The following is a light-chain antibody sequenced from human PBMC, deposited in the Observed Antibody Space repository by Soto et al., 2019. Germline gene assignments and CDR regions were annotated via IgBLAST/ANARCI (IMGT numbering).Light chain of an antibody. Sequence: VLTQSPATLSLSPGERAILSCRASQSVSSYFAWYQQKPGQAPRLLIYDASYRATDIPTRFSGSGSGTDFTLTISSLKPEDFATYYCQQTFSNRLSFGGGTKVEIK. CDR3: QQTFSNRLS. CDR1: QSVSSY. V-gene: IGKV3-11*01. J-gene: IGKJ4*01. CDR2: DAS.